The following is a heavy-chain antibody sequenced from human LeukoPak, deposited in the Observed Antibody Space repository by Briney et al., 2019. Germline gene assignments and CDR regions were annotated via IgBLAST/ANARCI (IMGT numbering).Heavy chain of an antibody. CDR2: IYYSGST. D-gene: IGHD3-22*01. CDR3: ARGTYYYDSSGPAPLDY. V-gene: IGHV4-61*01. Sequence: SETLSLTCTVSGGSFSSGSYYWSWIRQPPGTGLEGIGYIYYSGSTNYNPSLKSRVTISVDTSKNQFSLKLSSVTAADTAVYYCARGTYYYDSSGPAPLDYWGQGTLVTVSS. CDR1: GGSFSSGSYY. J-gene: IGHJ4*02.